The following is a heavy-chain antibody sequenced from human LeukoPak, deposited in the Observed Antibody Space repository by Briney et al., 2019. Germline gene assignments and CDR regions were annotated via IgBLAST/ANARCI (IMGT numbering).Heavy chain of an antibody. CDR2: IIPIFGTA. Sequence: SVKVSCKASGGTFSSYAISWVRQAPGQGLEWMGGIIPIFGTANYAQKFQGRVTITADESTSTAYMELSSLRSEDTAVYYCARDLSPYSGSHYYFDYWGQGTLVTVSS. D-gene: IGHD1-26*01. J-gene: IGHJ4*02. CDR1: GGTFSSYA. V-gene: IGHV1-69*13. CDR3: ARDLSPYSGSHYYFDY.